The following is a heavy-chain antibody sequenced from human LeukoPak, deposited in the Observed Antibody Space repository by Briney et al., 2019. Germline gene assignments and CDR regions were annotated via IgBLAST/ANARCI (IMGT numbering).Heavy chain of an antibody. D-gene: IGHD3-22*01. V-gene: IGHV1-69*05. CDR1: GGTFSSYA. J-gene: IGHJ4*02. Sequence: SVKVSCKASGGTFSSYAISWVRQAPGQGLEWMGRIIPIFGTANYAQKFQGRVTITTDESTSTAYMELSSLRSEDTAVYYCARDPRPSYDSSDYYYPGDYWGQGTLVTVSS. CDR2: IIPIFGTA. CDR3: ARDPRPSYDSSDYYYPGDY.